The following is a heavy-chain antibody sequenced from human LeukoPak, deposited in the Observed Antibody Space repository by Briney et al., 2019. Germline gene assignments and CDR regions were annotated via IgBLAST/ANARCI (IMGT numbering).Heavy chain of an antibody. CDR3: ARGRTRGYSYDRYYYYMDV. CDR1: GGSFSGYY. V-gene: IGHV4-34*01. J-gene: IGHJ6*03. D-gene: IGHD5-18*01. CDR2: INHSGST. Sequence: SETLSLTCAVYGGSFSGYYWSWIRQPPGKGLEWIGEINHSGSTNYNLSLKSRVTISVDTSKNQFSLKLSSVTAADTAVYYCARGRTRGYSYDRYYYYMDVWGKGTTVTVSS.